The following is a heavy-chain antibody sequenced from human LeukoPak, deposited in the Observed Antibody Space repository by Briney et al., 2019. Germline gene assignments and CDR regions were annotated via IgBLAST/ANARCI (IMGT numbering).Heavy chain of an antibody. CDR1: GGSISSYY. D-gene: IGHD2/OR15-2a*01. J-gene: IGHJ6*03. V-gene: IGHV4-59*01. Sequence: SETLSLTCTVSGGSISSYYWSWIRQPPGKGLEWIGYIYYSGSTSYNPSLKGRVTILVDTSKNQFSLKLSSVTAADTAVYYCAREKIYETYMDVWGKGTTVTISS. CDR3: AREKIYETYMDV. CDR2: IYYSGST.